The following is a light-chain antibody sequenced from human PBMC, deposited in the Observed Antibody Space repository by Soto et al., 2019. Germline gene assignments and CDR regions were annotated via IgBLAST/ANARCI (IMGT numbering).Light chain of an antibody. CDR1: QGIGNY. CDR2: GAS. J-gene: IGKJ5*01. CDR3: QLYNNGPPG. V-gene: IGKV1-27*01. Sequence: EIRLTQAPASLSASLGDRVAITCRASQGIGNYLAWYQHKPGKVPKLLIYGASTLQSRVPSRFSGSGSGTEFTLTISSLQLEDLATYYCQLYNNGPPGFGQGTRLEIK.